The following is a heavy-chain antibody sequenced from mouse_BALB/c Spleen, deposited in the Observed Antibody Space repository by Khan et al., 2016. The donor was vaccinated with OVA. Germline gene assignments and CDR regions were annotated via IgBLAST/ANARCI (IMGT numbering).Heavy chain of an antibody. D-gene: IGHD2-2*01. J-gene: IGHJ3*01. Sequence: QVRLQQSGGDLMKPGASVKISCKATGYTFSSYWIEWVKQRPGHGLEWIGQIFPGSVSTTYNAKFKGKATFTADPSSNTAYMQLSSLTSEDSAVYYLARGGYGGFAYWGQGTLVTGSA. CDR3: ARGGYGGFAY. V-gene: IGHV1-9*01. CDR2: IFPGSVST. CDR1: GYTFSSYW.